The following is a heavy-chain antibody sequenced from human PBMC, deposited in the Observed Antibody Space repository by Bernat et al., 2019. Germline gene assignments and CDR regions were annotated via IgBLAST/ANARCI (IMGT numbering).Heavy chain of an antibody. Sequence: QVQLVESGGGLVKPGGSLRLSCAASGFTFSNYAIHWVRQAPGKGLEWVAVISYDGSNKYYADSVKGRFTISRDNSKNTLYLQMNSLRDEDTAVYYCARQSDWAFDIWGQGTMVTVSS. V-gene: IGHV3-30*01. CDR2: ISYDGSNK. D-gene: IGHD2-21*01. CDR1: GFTFSNYA. CDR3: ARQSDWAFDI. J-gene: IGHJ3*02.